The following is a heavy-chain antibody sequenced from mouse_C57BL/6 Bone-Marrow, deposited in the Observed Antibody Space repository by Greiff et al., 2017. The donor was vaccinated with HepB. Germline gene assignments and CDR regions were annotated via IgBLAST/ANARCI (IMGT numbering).Heavy chain of an antibody. D-gene: IGHD2-10*02. V-gene: IGHV1-66*01. J-gene: IGHJ2*01. Sequence: QVQLQQSGPELVKPGASVKISCKASGYSFTSYYIHWVKQRPGQGLEWIGWIYPGSGNTKYNEKFKGKATLTADTSSSTAYMQLSSLTSEDPAVYYCARGVWSFDYWGQGTTLTVSS. CDR1: GYSFTSYY. CDR3: ARGVWSFDY. CDR2: IYPGSGNT.